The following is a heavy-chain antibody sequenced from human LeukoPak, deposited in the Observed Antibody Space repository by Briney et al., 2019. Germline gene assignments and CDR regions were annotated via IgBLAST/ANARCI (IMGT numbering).Heavy chain of an antibody. D-gene: IGHD6-19*01. J-gene: IGHJ4*02. CDR3: ARCPVPGRGDYLDY. CDR1: GFTFNTYS. CDR2: ISSSSSYI. V-gene: IGHV3-21*01. Sequence: KTGGSLRLSCAASGFTFNTYSMNWVRQAPGKGLEWVSSISSSSSYIYYADSVKGRFTISRDNAKNSLYLQMNSLRAEDTAVYYCARCPVPGRGDYLDYWGQGTLVTVSS.